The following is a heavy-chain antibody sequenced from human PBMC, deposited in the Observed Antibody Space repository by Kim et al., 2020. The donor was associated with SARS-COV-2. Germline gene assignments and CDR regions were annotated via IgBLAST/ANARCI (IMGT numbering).Heavy chain of an antibody. J-gene: IGHJ4*02. V-gene: IGHV3-30*02. Sequence: SVKGRFTISRDNSKNTLYLQMNSLRAEDTAVYYCAKDNYYYGSGSYVLDYWGQGTLVTVSS. CDR3: AKDNYYYGSGSYVLDY. D-gene: IGHD3-10*01.